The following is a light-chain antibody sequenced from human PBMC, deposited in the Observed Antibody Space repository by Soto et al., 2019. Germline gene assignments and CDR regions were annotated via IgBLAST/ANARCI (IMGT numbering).Light chain of an antibody. Sequence: EVVLTQSPGTLSLSPGESATLSCRASQSVSSNYLAWYQQKPGQAPRLLIYGVSTRATGIPDRFSGSGSGTDFSLTISRLEPEDFALSYCKQYFTSPLTFGGGTKVEIK. J-gene: IGKJ4*01. CDR2: GVS. CDR3: KQYFTSPLT. V-gene: IGKV3-20*01. CDR1: QSVSSNY.